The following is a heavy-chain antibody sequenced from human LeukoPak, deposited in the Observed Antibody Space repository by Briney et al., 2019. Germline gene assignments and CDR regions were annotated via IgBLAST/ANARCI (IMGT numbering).Heavy chain of an antibody. CDR1: GGSISSSSYS. CDR2: IYYSGST. V-gene: IGHV4-39*07. J-gene: IGHJ6*02. CDR3: ASRAVDRQNGLDV. Sequence: SETLSLTCTVSGGSISSSSYSWGWIRQPPGKGLEWIGSIYYSGSTYYNLSLKSRVTISVDTSKNQFSLKLSSVSAADTAVYYCASRAVDRQNGLDVWGQGTTVTVSS. D-gene: IGHD6-19*01.